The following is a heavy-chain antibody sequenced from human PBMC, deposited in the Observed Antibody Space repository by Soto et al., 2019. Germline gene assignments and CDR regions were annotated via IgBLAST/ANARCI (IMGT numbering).Heavy chain of an antibody. V-gene: IGHV3-48*04. J-gene: IGHJ4*02. Sequence: VRQPPGKGLGCVSCSTASSSTMYYSDSVKGRCTISRDSAKNSMYLQMNSLIVEDTAIYYCASLDTARIQIAGYWGQGIQVTVSS. CDR2: STASSSTM. CDR3: ASLDTARIQIAGY. D-gene: IGHD5-18*01.